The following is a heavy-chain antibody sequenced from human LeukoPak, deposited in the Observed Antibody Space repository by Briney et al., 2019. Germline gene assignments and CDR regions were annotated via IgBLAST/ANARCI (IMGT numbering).Heavy chain of an antibody. CDR3: ARDVAVAGTDGNYYYYGMDV. CDR1: GGSISSGGYY. D-gene: IGHD6-19*01. Sequence: SQTLSLTCTVSGGSISSGGYYWSWIRQHPGKGLEWIGYIYYSGSTYYNPSLKSRVTISVDTSKNQFSLKLSSVTAADTAVYYCARDVAVAGTDGNYYYYGMDVWGQGTLVTVSS. CDR2: IYYSGST. J-gene: IGHJ6*02. V-gene: IGHV4-31*03.